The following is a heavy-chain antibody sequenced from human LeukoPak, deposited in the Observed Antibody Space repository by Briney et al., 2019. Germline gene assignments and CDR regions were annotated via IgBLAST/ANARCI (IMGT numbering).Heavy chain of an antibody. D-gene: IGHD3-9*01. CDR1: GGSITYYF. CDR3: AREKSVTGSPYYFDY. V-gene: IGHV4-4*07. Sequence: SETLSLTCTVSGGSITYYFWNWIRQPAGKGLEWIGRIYTNENTNYNPSLKSRVTMSVDTSKTQFSLKLNSVTAADTAVYYCAREKSVTGSPYYFDYWGQGILVTVSS. J-gene: IGHJ4*02. CDR2: IYTNENT.